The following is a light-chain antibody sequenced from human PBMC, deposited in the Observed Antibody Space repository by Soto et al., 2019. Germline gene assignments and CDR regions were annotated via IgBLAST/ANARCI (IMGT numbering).Light chain of an antibody. CDR2: GVS. CDR1: QSVSTY. J-gene: IGKJ2*01. V-gene: IGKV1-39*01. Sequence: DIQMTQSPSSLSASVGDRVTITCRASQSVSTYLNWYSQTQGGAPKILIHGVSKLENGTPSRFSGSGLATDFTLTINTLQPEDFAVYFCQQTYMVPYTFGQGTKVDIK. CDR3: QQTYMVPYT.